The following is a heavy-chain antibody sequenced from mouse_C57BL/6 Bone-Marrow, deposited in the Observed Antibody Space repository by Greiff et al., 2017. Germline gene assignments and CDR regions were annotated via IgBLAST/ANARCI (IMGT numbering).Heavy chain of an antibody. CDR2: IWSGGST. CDR1: GFSLTSYG. CDR3: AKNGDWAMDY. Sequence: VKLVESGPGLVQPSQSLSITCTVSGFSLTSYGVHWVRQSPGKGLEWLGVIWSGGSTDYNAAFMSRLSITKDNSKSQVFFKMNSMQTDDTAIYYCAKNGDWAMDYWGQGTSLTVSS. V-gene: IGHV2-5*01. J-gene: IGHJ4*01.